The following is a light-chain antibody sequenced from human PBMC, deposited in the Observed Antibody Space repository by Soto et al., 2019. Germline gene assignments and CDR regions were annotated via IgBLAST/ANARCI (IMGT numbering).Light chain of an antibody. CDR2: GAS. V-gene: IGKV3-20*01. J-gene: IGKJ2*01. CDR3: QQYGSSLF. CDR1: QSVSSSY. Sequence: EIVLTQSPGTLSLSPGERAILSCRASQSVSSSYLAWYQQKPGQAPRLLIYGASSRATGIPDRFSGSGSGTDFTLTISRLEPEDFAVYYCQQYGSSLFFGQGTKLEIK.